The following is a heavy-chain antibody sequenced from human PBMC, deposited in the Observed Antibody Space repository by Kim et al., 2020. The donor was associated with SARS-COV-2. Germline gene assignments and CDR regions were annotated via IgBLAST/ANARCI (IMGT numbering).Heavy chain of an antibody. Sequence: KGRFTISRDDSKNTAYLQMNSLKTEDTAVYYCTRRSEFGGVIVTDWFDPWGQGTLVTVSS. V-gene: IGHV3-73*01. CDR3: TRRSEFGGVIVTDWFDP. D-gene: IGHD3-16*02. J-gene: IGHJ5*02.